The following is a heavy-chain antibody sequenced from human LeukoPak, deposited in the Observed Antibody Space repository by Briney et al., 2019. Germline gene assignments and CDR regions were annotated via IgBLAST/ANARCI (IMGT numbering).Heavy chain of an antibody. CDR3: ATLAYGPDY. CDR1: GFTFSRYW. D-gene: IGHD3-10*01. Sequence: PGGSLRLSCAASGFTFSRYWMHWVRQAPGKGLVWVSGIDSDGHTIFYADYVKGRFTISRDNARNTLFLQMNSLGAEDTAVYYCATLAYGPDYWGQGTLVTVSS. V-gene: IGHV3-74*01. CDR2: IDSDGHTI. J-gene: IGHJ4*02.